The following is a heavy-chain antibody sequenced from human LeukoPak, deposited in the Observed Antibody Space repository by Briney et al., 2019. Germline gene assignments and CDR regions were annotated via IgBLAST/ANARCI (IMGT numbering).Heavy chain of an antibody. CDR3: ERAPSYGMDV. V-gene: IGHV3-21*01. CDR2: ISCNSSYI. CDR1: GFTFSSYS. J-gene: IGHJ6*02. Sequence: GGSLRLSCAASGFTFSSYSMNWVRQAPGKGLEWVSSISCNSSYIYYTDSVKGRFTISRDNPKHPLYLQRNSVRAKDTCVYYCERAPSYGMDVWGQGTTVTVSS.